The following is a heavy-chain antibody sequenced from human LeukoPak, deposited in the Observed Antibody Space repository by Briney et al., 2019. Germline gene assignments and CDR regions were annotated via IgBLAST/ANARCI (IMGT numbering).Heavy chain of an antibody. D-gene: IGHD3-10*01. V-gene: IGHV4-59*08. CDR3: ARHPHQVIRGAFDV. CDR2: IYYNGDT. Sequence: SETLSLTCTVSGGSFGTYCFSWIRQAPGKGLEWIGYIYYNGDTKYNPSLESRVIISQDTSKDQFSLALISVTAADTALYYCARHPHQVIRGAFDVWGQGTMVTVSS. J-gene: IGHJ3*01. CDR1: GGSFGTYC.